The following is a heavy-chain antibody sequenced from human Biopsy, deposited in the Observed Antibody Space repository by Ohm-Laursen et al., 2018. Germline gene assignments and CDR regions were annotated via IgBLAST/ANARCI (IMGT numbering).Heavy chain of an antibody. J-gene: IGHJ4*02. CDR1: GYSISSDYR. CDR2: IFKDGNT. Sequence: PSETLSLTCTVSGYSISSDYRWGWIRQAPGKTLEWLGNIFKDGNTHYNPSLRSRLIISTDTSKNQFSLMMTSVSGADTAVYFCARVGSGWAPFDKWGPGTLVTVSS. D-gene: IGHD6-19*01. CDR3: ARVGSGWAPFDK. V-gene: IGHV4-38-2*02.